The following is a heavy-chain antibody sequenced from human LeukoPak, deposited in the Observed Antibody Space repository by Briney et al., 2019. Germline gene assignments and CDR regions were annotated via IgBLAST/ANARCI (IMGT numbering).Heavy chain of an antibody. CDR2: ISPSGGST. D-gene: IGHD2-15*01. Sequence: ASVKVSCRAFGYTFTSNYMHWVRQAPGQGPEWMGVISPSGGSTTYAQKFQGRVTLTRDMSTSTAYMELRSLRSDDTAVYYCARVGADCSGGSCYSQRYDYWGQGTLVTVSS. CDR3: ARVGADCSGGSCYSQRYDY. V-gene: IGHV1-46*01. CDR1: GYTFTSNY. J-gene: IGHJ4*02.